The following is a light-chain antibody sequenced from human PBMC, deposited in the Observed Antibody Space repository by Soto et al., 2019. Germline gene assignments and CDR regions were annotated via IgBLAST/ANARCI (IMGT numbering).Light chain of an antibody. CDR1: NIGTKS. CDR3: QLWDSRTDHWV. CDR2: AHS. V-gene: IGLV3-21*02. Sequence: SYELTQPPSVSVAPGQTAKMPCGGNNIGTKSVHWYQQKPGQAPVLVVYAHSDRPSGIPERFSGSVSGNTSTLTIISVEAGDEADSYCQLWDSRTDHWVFGGGTKLTVL. J-gene: IGLJ3*02.